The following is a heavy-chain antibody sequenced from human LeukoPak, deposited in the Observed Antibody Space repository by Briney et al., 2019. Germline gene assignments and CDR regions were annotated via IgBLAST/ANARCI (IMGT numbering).Heavy chain of an antibody. CDR3: ARQRFSTMIVVVIGEFGY. Sequence: PGGSLRLSCAASGFTFSSYEMNWVRQAPGKGLERVSYISSGGSTIYYADSVKGRFTISRDNAKNSLYLQMNSLRAEDTAVYYCARQRFSTMIVVVIGEFGYWGQGTLVTVSS. CDR1: GFTFSSYE. D-gene: IGHD3-22*01. J-gene: IGHJ4*02. V-gene: IGHV3-48*03. CDR2: ISSGGSTI.